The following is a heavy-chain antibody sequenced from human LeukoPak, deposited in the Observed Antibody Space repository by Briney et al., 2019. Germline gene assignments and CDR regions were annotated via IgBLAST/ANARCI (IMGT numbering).Heavy chain of an antibody. CDR2: INPNSGGT. CDR1: GYTFTGYY. J-gene: IGHJ5*02. CDR3: ARRAGYCSSTSCYRRQNYNWFDP. Sequence: ASVKVSCKASGYTFTGYYMHWVRQAPGQGLEWMGWINPNSGGTNYAQKFQGRVTMTRDTSISTAYMELSRLRSDDTAVYYCARRAGYCSSTSCYRRQNYNWFDPWGQGTLVTVSS. V-gene: IGHV1-2*02. D-gene: IGHD2-2*02.